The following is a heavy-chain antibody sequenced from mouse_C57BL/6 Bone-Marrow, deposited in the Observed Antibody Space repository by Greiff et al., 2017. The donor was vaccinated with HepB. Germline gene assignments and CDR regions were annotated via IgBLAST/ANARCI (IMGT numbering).Heavy chain of an antibody. Sequence: QVQLQQSGAELVRPGASVTLSCKASGYTFTDYEMHWVKQTPVHGLEWIGAIDPETGGTAYNQKFKGKAILTADKSSSTAYMELRSLTSEDSAVYYCTNHYCYFYYAMDYWGQGTSVTVSS. CDR2: IDPETGGT. CDR3: TNHYCYFYYAMDY. CDR1: GYTFTDYE. J-gene: IGHJ4*01. V-gene: IGHV1-15*01. D-gene: IGHD2-12*01.